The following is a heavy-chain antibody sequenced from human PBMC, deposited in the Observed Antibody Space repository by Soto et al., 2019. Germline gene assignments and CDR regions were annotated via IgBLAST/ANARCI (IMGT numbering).Heavy chain of an antibody. Sequence: QVDLEQSGGEVKKPGASVKVSCKASGYIFSKYGISWVRQAPGQGLQWIGWIGADNGDTNYAQKFQGRVTLTRDASATTAFMELRSLRSDDTAVYYCARDAPHYYDSSFIAFDMWGQGTMVIVSS. CDR2: IGADNGDT. CDR3: ARDAPHYYDSSFIAFDM. V-gene: IGHV1-18*01. CDR1: GYIFSKYG. D-gene: IGHD3-22*01. J-gene: IGHJ3*02.